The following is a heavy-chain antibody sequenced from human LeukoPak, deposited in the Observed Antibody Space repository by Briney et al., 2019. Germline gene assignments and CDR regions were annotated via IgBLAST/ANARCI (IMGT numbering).Heavy chain of an antibody. Sequence: GGSLRLSCAASGFTFSSYSMNWVRQAPGKGLEWVSSISSSSSYIYYADSVKGRFTISRDNAKNSLYLQMNSLRAEDTAVYYCARGVTYYDILTGYYPYYYFDYWGQGTLVTVSS. D-gene: IGHD3-9*01. CDR1: GFTFSSYS. J-gene: IGHJ4*02. V-gene: IGHV3-21*04. CDR2: ISSSSSYI. CDR3: ARGVTYYDILTGYYPYYYFDY.